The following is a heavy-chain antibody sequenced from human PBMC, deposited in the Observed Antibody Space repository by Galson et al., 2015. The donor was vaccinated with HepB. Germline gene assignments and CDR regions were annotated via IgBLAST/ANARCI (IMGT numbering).Heavy chain of an antibody. V-gene: IGHV1-18*01. CDR1: GYTFSSYS. CDR3: ARGARVAVVGGMQNNWFAP. J-gene: IGHJ5*02. Sequence: SVKVSCKASGYTFSSYSITWVRQAPGQGLEWVGWFSPYNRETNFARKFQGRVTMTTDTFTSTAYMELRSLRPDDTAVYYCARGARVAVVGGMQNNWFAPWGQGTLVTVSS. D-gene: IGHD2-15*01. CDR2: FSPYNRET.